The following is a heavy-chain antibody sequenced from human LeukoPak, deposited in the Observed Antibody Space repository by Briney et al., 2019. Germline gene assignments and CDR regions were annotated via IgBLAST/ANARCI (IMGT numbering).Heavy chain of an antibody. CDR2: ISSGSSYI. J-gene: IGHJ3*02. Sequence: GGSLRLSCAASGFTFSSYAMHWVRQAPGKGLEWVSSISSGSSYIYYADSVKGRFTISRDNTKNSLYLQMNSLRAEDTAVYYCARVQRYYDSSGYYHDAFDIWGQGTMVTVSS. D-gene: IGHD3-22*01. CDR1: GFTFSSYA. V-gene: IGHV3-21*01. CDR3: ARVQRYYDSSGYYHDAFDI.